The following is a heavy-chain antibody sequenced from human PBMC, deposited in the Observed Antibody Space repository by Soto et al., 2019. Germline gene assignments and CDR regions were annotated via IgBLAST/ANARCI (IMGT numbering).Heavy chain of an antibody. CDR3: ARDIKRVSYDILTGYYQPYNWFDP. CDR1: GGTFSSYA. Sequence: GASVKVSCKASGGTFSSYAISWVRQAPGQGLEWMGGIIPIFGTANYAQKFQGRVTITADESTSTAYMELSSLRSEDTAVYYCARDIKRVSYDILTGYYQPYNWFDPWGQGTLVTVSS. V-gene: IGHV1-69*13. CDR2: IIPIFGTA. D-gene: IGHD3-9*01. J-gene: IGHJ5*02.